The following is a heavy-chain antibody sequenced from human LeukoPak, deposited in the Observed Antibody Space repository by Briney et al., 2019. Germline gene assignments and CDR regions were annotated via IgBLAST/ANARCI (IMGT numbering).Heavy chain of an antibody. V-gene: IGHV3-7*05. J-gene: IGHJ4*02. Sequence: GGSLRLSCAGSGFTFNSYWMAWVRQAPGKGLEWVANMKQDGSDKDYVDSVKGRFTISRDNAKNSLYLQMDSLRAEDTAVYYCARDVGGSLDYWGQGTLVTVSS. CDR3: ARDVGGSLDY. CDR1: GFTFNSYW. CDR2: MKQDGSDK. D-gene: IGHD1-26*01.